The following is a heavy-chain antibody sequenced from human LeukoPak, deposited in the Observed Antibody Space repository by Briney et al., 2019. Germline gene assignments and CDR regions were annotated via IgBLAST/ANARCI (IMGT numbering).Heavy chain of an antibody. Sequence: SETLSLICTVSGGFISSYYWRWIRQPPGKGLEWIGYIYYSGSTNYNPSLKSRVTISVDTSKNQFSLKLSSVTAADTAVYYCAREYSSGPVLWGQGTLVTVSS. J-gene: IGHJ4*02. V-gene: IGHV4-59*01. D-gene: IGHD6-19*01. CDR1: GGFISSYY. CDR3: AREYSSGPVL. CDR2: IYYSGST.